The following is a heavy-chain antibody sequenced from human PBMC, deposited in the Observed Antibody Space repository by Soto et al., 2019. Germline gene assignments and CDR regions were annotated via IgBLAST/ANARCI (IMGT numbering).Heavy chain of an antibody. CDR1: GFTFSSYS. Sequence: GGSLRLSCAASGFTFSSYSMNWVRQAPGRGLEWVSSISSSSSYIYYADSVKGRFTISRDNAKNSLYLQMNSLRAEDTAVYYCARVYIAAAGHYYYYGMDVWGQGTTVTVSS. V-gene: IGHV3-21*01. J-gene: IGHJ6*02. CDR2: ISSSSSYI. CDR3: ARVYIAAAGHYYYYGMDV. D-gene: IGHD6-13*01.